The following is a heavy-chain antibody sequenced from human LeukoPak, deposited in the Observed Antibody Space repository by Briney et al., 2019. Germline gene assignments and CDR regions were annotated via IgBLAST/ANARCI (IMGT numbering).Heavy chain of an antibody. CDR3: ARDYGGDAGLDS. Sequence: PGGSLRLSCAASGFXFSNVWISWVRQAPGKGLEWVALIWSDDRNKYYADSVKGQFTISRDNSKNTLYLQMNSLRAEDTAVYYCARDYGGDAGLDSWGQGTLVTVSS. J-gene: IGHJ4*02. D-gene: IGHD4-23*01. CDR2: IWSDDRNK. V-gene: IGHV3-33*08. CDR1: GFXFSNVW.